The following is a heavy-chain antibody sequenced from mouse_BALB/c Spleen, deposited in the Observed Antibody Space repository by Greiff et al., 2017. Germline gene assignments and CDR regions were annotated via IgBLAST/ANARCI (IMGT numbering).Heavy chain of an antibody. Sequence: EVQVVESGGGLVQPGGSRKLSCAASGFTFSSFGMHWVRQAPEKGLEWVAYISSGSSTIYYADTVKGRFTISRDNPKNTLFLQMTSLRSEDTAMYYCARVGYYWYFDVWGAGTTVTVSS. CDR1: GFTFSSFG. V-gene: IGHV5-17*02. J-gene: IGHJ1*01. CDR3: ARVGYYWYFDV. CDR2: ISSGSSTI. D-gene: IGHD2-2*01.